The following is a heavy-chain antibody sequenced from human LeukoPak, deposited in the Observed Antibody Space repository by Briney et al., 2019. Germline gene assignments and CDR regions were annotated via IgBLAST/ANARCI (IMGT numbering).Heavy chain of an antibody. V-gene: IGHV3-74*01. CDR2: IKSDGSDT. CDR3: AKDIGGLHYDSSGYYYGGTFDY. CDR1: GFTFSTYW. J-gene: IGHJ4*02. D-gene: IGHD3-22*01. Sequence: PGGSLRLSCAASGFTFSTYWMHWVRQAPGEGLVWVSRIKSDGSDTSYADSVKGRFTISRDNAKNSLYLQMNSLRAEDTALYYCAKDIGGLHYDSSGYYYGGTFDYWGQGTLVTVSS.